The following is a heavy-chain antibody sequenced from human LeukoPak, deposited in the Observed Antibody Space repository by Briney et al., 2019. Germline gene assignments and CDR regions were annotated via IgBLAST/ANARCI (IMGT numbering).Heavy chain of an antibody. D-gene: IGHD5-18*01. CDR1: GGSISSSNW. CDR3: ASTYSYGYPPDY. V-gene: IGHV4-4*02. CDR2: INHSGST. Sequence: SETLSLTCAVSGGSISSSNWWSWIRQPPGKGLEWIGEINHSGSTNYNPSLKSRVTISVDTSKNQFSLKLSSVAAADTAVYYCASTYSYGYPPDYWGQGTLVTVSS. J-gene: IGHJ4*02.